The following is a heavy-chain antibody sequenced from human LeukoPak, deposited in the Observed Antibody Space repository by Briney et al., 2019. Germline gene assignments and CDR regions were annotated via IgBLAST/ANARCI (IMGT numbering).Heavy chain of an antibody. D-gene: IGHD6-6*01. CDR1: GGSIGNSTYY. CDR3: ARDPSSSSPSDY. CDR2: IYYSGNT. J-gene: IGHJ4*02. V-gene: IGHV4-39*07. Sequence: SETLSLTCTVSGGSIGNSTYYWGWIRQSPGKGLDWIGSIYYSGNTYYNPSLKSRVTISVDTFKNQFSLKLNSVTAADTAVYYCARDPSSSSPSDYWGQGALVTVSS.